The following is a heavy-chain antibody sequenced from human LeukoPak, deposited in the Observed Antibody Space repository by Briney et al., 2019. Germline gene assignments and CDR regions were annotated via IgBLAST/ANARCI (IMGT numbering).Heavy chain of an antibody. CDR1: GGSISSSSYY. CDR2: IYYSGST. Sequence: SETLSLTCTVSGGSISSSSYYWGWIRQPPGKGLEWIGSIYYSGSTYYNPSLKSRVTISIDTSKNQFSLKLSSVTAADTAVYYCARGHHSSSSGFDPWGQGTLVTVSS. J-gene: IGHJ5*02. V-gene: IGHV4-39*07. CDR3: ARGHHSSSSGFDP. D-gene: IGHD6-6*01.